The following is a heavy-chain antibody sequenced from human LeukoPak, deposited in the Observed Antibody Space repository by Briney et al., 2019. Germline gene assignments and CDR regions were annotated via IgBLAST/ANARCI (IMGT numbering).Heavy chain of an antibody. Sequence: SETLSLTCAVYGGSFTGYYWSWIRQPPGKGLEWIGEGDHTGGTKYNPSLKSRVTISADPSKNQFSLKWYSVTAADTGLYYCAKNGQRGFSFDPWGQGTLVIVAS. CDR1: GGSFTGYY. J-gene: IGHJ5*02. V-gene: IGHV4-34*01. D-gene: IGHD2-8*01. CDR3: AKNGQRGFSFDP. CDR2: GDHTGGT.